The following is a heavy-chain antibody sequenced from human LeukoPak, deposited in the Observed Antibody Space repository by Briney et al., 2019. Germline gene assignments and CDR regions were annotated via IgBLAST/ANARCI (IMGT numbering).Heavy chain of an antibody. Sequence: SETLSLTCAVSGGSISSSNWWSWVRQPPGKGLEWIGHISNRGKTNYSPSLKSRVTISVDKSKNQFSLKLSSVTAADTAVYYCARGFHYYGSGSYLRPSPYFDYWGQGTLVTVSS. CDR3: ARGFHYYGSGSYLRPSPYFDY. J-gene: IGHJ4*02. V-gene: IGHV4-4*02. D-gene: IGHD3-10*01. CDR2: ISNRGKT. CDR1: GGSISSSNW.